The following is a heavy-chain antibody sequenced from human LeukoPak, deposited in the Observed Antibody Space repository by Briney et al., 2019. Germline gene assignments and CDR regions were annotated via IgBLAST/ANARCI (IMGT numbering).Heavy chain of an antibody. CDR3: TRSSSSTKYYYYYYMDV. V-gene: IGHV3-73*01. CDR1: RFTFSGSA. D-gene: IGHD6-6*01. CDR2: IRSKANSYAT. J-gene: IGHJ6*03. Sequence: PGESLRLSCAASRFTFSGSAMHWVRQASGKGLEWVGRIRSKANSYATAYAASVKGRFTISRDDSKNTAYLQMNSLKTEDTAVYYCTRSSSSTKYYYYYYMDVWGKGTTVTVSS.